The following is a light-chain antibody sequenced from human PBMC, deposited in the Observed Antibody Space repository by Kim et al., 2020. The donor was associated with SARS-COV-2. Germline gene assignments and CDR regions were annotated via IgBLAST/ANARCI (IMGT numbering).Light chain of an antibody. V-gene: IGKV1-39*01. CDR3: QQSYSTPRT. Sequence: DIQMTQSPSSLSASVGDRVTITCRASQSISSYLNWYQQKPGKAPKLLIYAASSLQSGVPSRFSGSGSGTDFTLTISSLQPEDFATYYCQQSYSTPRTFGQGTKRRS. J-gene: IGKJ2*01. CDR2: AAS. CDR1: QSISSY.